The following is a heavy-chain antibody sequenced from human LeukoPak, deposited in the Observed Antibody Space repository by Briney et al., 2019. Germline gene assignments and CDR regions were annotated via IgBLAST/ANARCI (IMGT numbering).Heavy chain of an antibody. V-gene: IGHV1-69*01. CDR3: ATPRMEYYGSGIHYSYYYLDV. Sequence: SVKVSCKASGGAFTRAAVSWVRQAPGQGLEWMGGVLPHSGIADYAQKFQGRVTLTADASTSTAYMELNSLPSEDTAVYYCATPRMEYYGSGIHYSYYYLDVWGSGTAVTVSS. D-gene: IGHD3-10*01. J-gene: IGHJ6*03. CDR2: VLPHSGIA. CDR1: GGAFTRAA.